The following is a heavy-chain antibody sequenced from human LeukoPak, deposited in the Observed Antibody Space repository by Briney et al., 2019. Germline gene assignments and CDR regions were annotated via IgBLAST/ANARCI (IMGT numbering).Heavy chain of an antibody. CDR2: ISGSGGST. Sequence: PGGSLRLSCAASGFTFSSYAMSWVRQAPGKGLEWVSAISGSGGSTYYADSVKGRFTISRDNSKNTLYLQMHSLRAEDTAVYYCAKLPLQDYRGNWFDPWGQGTLVTVSS. CDR3: AKLPLQDYRGNWFDP. CDR1: GFTFSSYA. J-gene: IGHJ5*02. D-gene: IGHD4-11*01. V-gene: IGHV3-23*01.